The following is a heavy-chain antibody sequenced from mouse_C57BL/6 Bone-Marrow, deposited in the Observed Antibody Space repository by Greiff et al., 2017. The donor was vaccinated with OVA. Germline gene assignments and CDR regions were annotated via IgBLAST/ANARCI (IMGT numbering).Heavy chain of an antibody. CDR3: ARWGFLDY. J-gene: IGHJ2*01. CDR2: IDPSDSYT. D-gene: IGHD3-1*01. CDR1: GYTFTSYW. V-gene: IGHV1-69*01. Sequence: VQLQQPGAELVMPGASVKLSCTASGYTFTSYWMPWVKQRPGQGLEWIGEIDPSDSYTNYHQKFTGKSTLTVDKSSSTAYMQLSSLTSEDAGVCYCARWGFLDYWGQGTTLTVSS.